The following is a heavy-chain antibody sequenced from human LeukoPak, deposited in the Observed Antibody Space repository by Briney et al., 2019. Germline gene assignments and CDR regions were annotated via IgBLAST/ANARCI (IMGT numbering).Heavy chain of an antibody. J-gene: IGHJ4*02. CDR2: IYYSGST. Sequence: PQTLSLTCTVSGGSISSGDYYWSWIRQPPGKGLEWLGYIYYSGSTYYNPSLKSRVTISVDTSKNQFSLKLSSVTAADTAVYYCASQKVCSSTSCYTPDYFDYWGQGTLVTVSS. V-gene: IGHV4-30-4*01. CDR1: GGSISSGDYY. D-gene: IGHD2-2*02. CDR3: ASQKVCSSTSCYTPDYFDY.